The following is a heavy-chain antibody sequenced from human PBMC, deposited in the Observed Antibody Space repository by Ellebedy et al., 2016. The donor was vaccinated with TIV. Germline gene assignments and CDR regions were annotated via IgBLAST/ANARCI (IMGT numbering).Heavy chain of an antibody. J-gene: IGHJ3*02. Sequence: SETLSLTXAVYGGSFSGYYWSWIRQPPGKGLEWIGEINHSGSTNYNPSLKSRVTISVDTSKNQFSLKLSSVTAADTAVYYCARRRDGYNPYAFDIWGQGTMVTVSS. CDR1: GGSFSGYY. CDR2: INHSGST. V-gene: IGHV4-34*01. CDR3: ARRRDGYNPYAFDI. D-gene: IGHD5-24*01.